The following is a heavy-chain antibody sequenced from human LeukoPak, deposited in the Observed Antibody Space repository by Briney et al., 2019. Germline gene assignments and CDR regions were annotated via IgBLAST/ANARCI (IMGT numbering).Heavy chain of an antibody. D-gene: IGHD6-6*01. Sequence: GESLKISCKDSGDNFSDFSDYWIVWVRQVPGKGLEWMGIIYPGDSDTRYSPSFQGQVTISADKSISTAYLQWSSLKASDTAIYYCARLAYSSSSWADYWGQGTLVTVSS. CDR1: GDNFSDFSDYW. CDR2: IYPGDSDT. CDR3: ARLAYSSSSWADY. J-gene: IGHJ4*02. V-gene: IGHV5-51*01.